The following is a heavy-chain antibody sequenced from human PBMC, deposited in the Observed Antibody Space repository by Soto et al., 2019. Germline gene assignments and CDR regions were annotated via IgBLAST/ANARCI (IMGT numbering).Heavy chain of an antibody. V-gene: IGHV4-34*01. CDR3: ARGLEYFQH. Sequence: SETLSLTCDVFNGSFSGYYWSWIRQPPGKGLEWIGEITNSGYTNYNPSLKNRVTILIDRSKNHFSLKVTSVTAADTVVYYCARGLEYFQHWGQGTLVTVSS. CDR1: NGSFSGYY. CDR2: ITNSGYT. J-gene: IGHJ1*01.